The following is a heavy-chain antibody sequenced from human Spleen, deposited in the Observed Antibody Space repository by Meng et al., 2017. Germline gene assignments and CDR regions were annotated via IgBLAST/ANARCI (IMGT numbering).Heavy chain of an antibody. CDR2: IRTKLYSFAT. J-gene: IGHJ4*02. Sequence: GESLKISCAVSGVTFSGSDIHWVRQASGKGLEWVGRIRTKLYSFATAYPASVKGRFTISRDNSKNTLYLQMNSLRVEDTAVYFCAGFSYSGYGLGFWGQGTLVTVSS. CDR3: AGFSYSGYGLGF. CDR1: GVTFSGSD. D-gene: IGHD5-12*01. V-gene: IGHV3-73*01.